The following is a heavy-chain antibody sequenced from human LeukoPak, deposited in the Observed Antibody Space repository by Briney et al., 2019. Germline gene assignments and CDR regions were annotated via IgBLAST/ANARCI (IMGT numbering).Heavy chain of an antibody. V-gene: IGHV3-7*01. CDR3: ARDNDSRDPPHFDY. D-gene: IGHD3-16*01. CDR1: GFTFSNYW. CDR2: IKQDGSEK. J-gene: IGHJ4*02. Sequence: GGSLRLSCAASGFTFSNYWMSWVRQAPGKGLEWVANIKQDGSEKYYVDSGKGRCTISRDNAKNSLYLQMNSLRAEDTAVYHCARDNDSRDPPHFDYWGQGTLVTVSS.